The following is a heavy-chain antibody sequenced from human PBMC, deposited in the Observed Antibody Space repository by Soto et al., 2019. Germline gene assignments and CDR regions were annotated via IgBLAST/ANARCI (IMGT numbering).Heavy chain of an antibody. CDR2: TSGSGGST. J-gene: IGHJ5*02. CDR3: AKYCSSTSCFTTPPGP. V-gene: IGHV3-23*01. CDR1: GFTFSSYA. D-gene: IGHD2-2*01. Sequence: GGSLRLSCAASGFTFSSYAMSWVRQAPGKGLEWVSTTSGSGGSTYYADSVKGRFTISRDNSKDTLYLQMNSLRAEDTAVYYCAKYCSSTSCFTTPPGPWGQGTLVTVSS.